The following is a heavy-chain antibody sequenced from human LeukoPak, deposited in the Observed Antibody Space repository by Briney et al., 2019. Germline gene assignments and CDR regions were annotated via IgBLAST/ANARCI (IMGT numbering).Heavy chain of an antibody. CDR3: ARGSMEAFDI. J-gene: IGHJ3*02. V-gene: IGHV4-34*01. Sequence: SETLSLTCTVSGGSISSYYWSWIRQPPGKGLEWIGEINHSGSTNYNPSLKSRVTISVDTSKNQFSLKLSSVTAADTAVYYCARGSMEAFDIWGQGTMVTVSS. CDR1: GGSISSYY. D-gene: IGHD1-1*01. CDR2: INHSGST.